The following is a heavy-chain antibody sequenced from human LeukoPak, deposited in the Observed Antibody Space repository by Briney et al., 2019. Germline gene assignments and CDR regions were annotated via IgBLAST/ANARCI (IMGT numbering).Heavy chain of an antibody. V-gene: IGHV3-30*03. D-gene: IGHD5-18*01. CDR3: ARDRMTAMAYYFDY. Sequence: GGSLRLSCAASGFTFSSYGMHWVRQAPGKGLEWVAVISYDGSNKYYADSVKGRFTISRDNSKNTLYLQMNSLRAEDTAVYYCARDRMTAMAYYFDYWGQGTRVIVSS. CDR2: ISYDGSNK. J-gene: IGHJ4*02. CDR1: GFTFSSYG.